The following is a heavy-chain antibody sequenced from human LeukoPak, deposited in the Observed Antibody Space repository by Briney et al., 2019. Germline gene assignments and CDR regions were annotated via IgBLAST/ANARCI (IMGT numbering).Heavy chain of an antibody. CDR3: AKSHVTTATGTGRYFDY. CDR2: ISAGSDVI. CDR1: GYTFDDHG. Sequence: GGSLRLSCAGSGYTFDDHGMSWVRQAPGRGLEWVSAISAGSDVIYYADSVKGRFAISRDNSKNTVYLQMDSLRAEDTAVYYCAKSHVTTATGTGRYFDYWGQGTLVTVSS. J-gene: IGHJ4*02. D-gene: IGHD3-9*01. V-gene: IGHV3-23*01.